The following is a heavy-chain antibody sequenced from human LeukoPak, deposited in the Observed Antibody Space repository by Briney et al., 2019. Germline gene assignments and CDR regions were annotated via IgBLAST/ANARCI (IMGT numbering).Heavy chain of an antibody. J-gene: IGHJ3*02. D-gene: IGHD4-23*01. Sequence: SQTLSLTCAISGDSVSSNSAAWNWIRQSPSRGLEWLGRTYYRSKWYNDYAVSVKSRITINPDTSKNQFSLQPNSVTPEDTAVYYCARSRGYYGGNLRTAFDIWGQGTMVTVSS. V-gene: IGHV6-1*01. CDR3: ARSRGYYGGNLRTAFDI. CDR2: TYYRSKWYN. CDR1: GDSVSSNSAA.